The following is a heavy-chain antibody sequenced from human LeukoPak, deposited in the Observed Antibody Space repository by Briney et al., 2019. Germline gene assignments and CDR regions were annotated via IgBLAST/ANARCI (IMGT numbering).Heavy chain of an antibody. D-gene: IGHD2-21*01. V-gene: IGHV3-33*01. CDR2: IWYDGSNK. CDR3: ARDGGARGGSFDY. CDR1: GFTFSSYG. Sequence: GGSLRLSCAASGFTFSSYGMHWVRQAPGKGLEWVAVIWYDGSNKYYADSVKGRFTISRDNSKNTPYLQMNSLRAEDTAVYYCARDGGARGGSFDYWGQGTLVTVSS. J-gene: IGHJ4*02.